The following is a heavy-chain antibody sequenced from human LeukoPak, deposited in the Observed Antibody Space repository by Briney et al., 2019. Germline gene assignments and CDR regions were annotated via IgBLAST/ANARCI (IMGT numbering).Heavy chain of an antibody. CDR3: VKFRGSGSHTNYCMDV. J-gene: IGHJ6*03. CDR1: GFPFSDYA. Sequence: GGSLRLSCAASGFPFSDYAMSWVRHAPGKGPEWVSGIFGDGAGTYYADSVKGRFTISRDNSKNALYLLLNSLRADDSAIYYCVKFRGSGSHTNYCMDVWGKGTTVIVSS. D-gene: IGHD3-10*01. V-gene: IGHV3-23*01. CDR2: IFGDGAGT.